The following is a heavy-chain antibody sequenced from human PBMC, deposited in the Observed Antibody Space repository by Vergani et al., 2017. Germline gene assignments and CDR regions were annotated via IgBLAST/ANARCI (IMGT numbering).Heavy chain of an antibody. CDR3: ARALKLRYSPFGDYYYYGMDV. Sequence: QVQLQESGPGLVKPPGTLSLTCAVSGGSISSSNWWSWVRQPPGKGLQWIGEIYHSGSTNYNPSLKSRVTISVDKSKNQFSLKLSPVTAADTAVYYCARALKLRYSPFGDYYYYGMDVWGQGTTVTVSS. J-gene: IGHJ6*02. V-gene: IGHV4-4*03. CDR1: GGSISSSNW. D-gene: IGHD3-9*01. CDR2: IYHSGST.